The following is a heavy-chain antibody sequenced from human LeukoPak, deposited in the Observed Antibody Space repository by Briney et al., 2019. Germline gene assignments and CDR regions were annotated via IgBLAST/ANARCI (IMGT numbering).Heavy chain of an antibody. D-gene: IGHD3-10*01. V-gene: IGHV1-18*01. CDR1: GYSFTSYG. CDR2: VSAYDGST. Sequence: ASVKVSCKASGYSFTSYGFTWVRRAPGQGLEWMGWVSAYDGSTNYAQKIRGRVTMTTDESKNTVYMELRSLSFDDTAVYYCARGGRAGMDVWGQGTTVTVSS. J-gene: IGHJ6*02. CDR3: ARGGRAGMDV.